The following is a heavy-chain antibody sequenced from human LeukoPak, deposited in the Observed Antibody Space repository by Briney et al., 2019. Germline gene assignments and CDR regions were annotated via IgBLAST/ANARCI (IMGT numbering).Heavy chain of an antibody. CDR1: GFTFSSYW. J-gene: IGHJ4*02. CDR2: IKQDGSEK. D-gene: IGHD6-13*01. Sequence: PGGSLRLSCAASGFTFSSYWMSWVRQAPGKGLEWVANIKQDGSEKYYVDSVKGRFTISRDNAKNSLYLQMNSLRAEDTAVYYCAKADSSSWYGYFDYWGQGTLVTVSS. V-gene: IGHV3-7*01. CDR3: AKADSSSWYGYFDY.